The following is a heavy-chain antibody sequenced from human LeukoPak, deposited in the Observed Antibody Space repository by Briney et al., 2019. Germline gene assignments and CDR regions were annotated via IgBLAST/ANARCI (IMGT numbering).Heavy chain of an antibody. CDR2: ISYDGTNK. CDR3: TRGTVPGLATTYGTYFDS. CDR1: GITFSRSA. Sequence: GRSLRLSCAASGITFSRSAMHWVRQAPGKGLEWVAIISYDGTNKYYLDSVKGRFTISRDNSKNTLYLQMDGLRAEDTAVYYCTRGTVPGLATTYGTYFDSWGQGTLVTVSS. D-gene: IGHD5-12*01. J-gene: IGHJ4*02. V-gene: IGHV3-30*04.